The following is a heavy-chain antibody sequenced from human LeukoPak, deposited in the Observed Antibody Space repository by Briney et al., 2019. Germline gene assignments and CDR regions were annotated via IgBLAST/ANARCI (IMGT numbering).Heavy chain of an antibody. D-gene: IGHD3-10*02. V-gene: IGHV3-48*03. CDR3: AELGITMIGGV. CDR2: ISSSGSTI. J-gene: IGHJ6*04. Sequence: GGSLRLSCAASGFTFSNLAMNWVRQAPGKGLEWVSYISSSGSTIYYADSVKGRFTISRDNAKNSLYLQMNSLRAEDTAVYYCAELGITMIGGVWGKGTTVTISS. CDR1: GFTFSNLA.